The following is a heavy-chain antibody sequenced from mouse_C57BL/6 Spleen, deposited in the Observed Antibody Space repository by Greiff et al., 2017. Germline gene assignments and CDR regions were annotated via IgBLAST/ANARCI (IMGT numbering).Heavy chain of an antibody. Sequence: QVQLQQSGAELVRPGSSVKLSCKASGYTFTSYLMDWVKQRPGQGLEWIGNIYPSDSETHYNQKFKDKATLTVDKSSSTAYMQLSSLTSEDSAVYYCARTGSYYAMDYWGQGTSVTVSS. CDR3: ARTGSYYAMDY. V-gene: IGHV1-61*01. D-gene: IGHD4-1*01. CDR2: IYPSDSET. J-gene: IGHJ4*01. CDR1: GYTFTSYL.